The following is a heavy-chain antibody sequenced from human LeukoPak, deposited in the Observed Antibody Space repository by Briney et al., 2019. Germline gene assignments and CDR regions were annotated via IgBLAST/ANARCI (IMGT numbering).Heavy chain of an antibody. J-gene: IGHJ5*02. D-gene: IGHD2-21*02. Sequence: SETLSLTCTVSGGSISTSNYYWGWIRQPPGKGLEWIGNIFYSGSTYYSPSLRSRVTISLDTSRNQFSLKLNSVTAADTAVYYCAGNCGGDCYWSPWGQGTLVTVSS. CDR3: AGNCGGDCYWSP. CDR2: IFYSGST. V-gene: IGHV4-39*07. CDR1: GGSISTSNYY.